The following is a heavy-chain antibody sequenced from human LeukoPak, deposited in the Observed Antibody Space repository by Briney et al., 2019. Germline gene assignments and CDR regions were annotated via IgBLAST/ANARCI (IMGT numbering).Heavy chain of an antibody. J-gene: IGHJ6*02. Sequence: SETLSLTCTVSGGSISSYYWSWIRQPPGKGLEWIGEINHSGSTNYNPSLKSRVTISVDTSKNQFSLKLSSVTAADTAVYYCARGRYWYSSGWYGRNYYYYGMDVWGQGTTVTVSS. CDR3: ARGRYWYSSGWYGRNYYYYGMDV. V-gene: IGHV4-34*01. CDR2: INHSGST. D-gene: IGHD6-19*01. CDR1: GGSISSYY.